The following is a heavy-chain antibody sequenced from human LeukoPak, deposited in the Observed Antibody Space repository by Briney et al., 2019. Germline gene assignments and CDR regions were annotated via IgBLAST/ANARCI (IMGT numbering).Heavy chain of an antibody. D-gene: IGHD2/OR15-2a*01. CDR2: IKRDGSEK. J-gene: IGHJ1*01. CDR3: ARDKWLYSNS. V-gene: IGHV3-7*05. CDR1: GLTFSSSW. Sequence: GGSLRLSCTAPGLTFSSSWMTWVRHAPGKGLEWVANIKRDGSEKNYVDSVKGRFTISWDNAKSSLSLQMNSLRAEDTAVYYCARDKWLYSNSGGQGTLVTVAS.